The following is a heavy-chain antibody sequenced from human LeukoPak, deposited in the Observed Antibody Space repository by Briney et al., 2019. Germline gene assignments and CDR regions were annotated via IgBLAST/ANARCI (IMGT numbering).Heavy chain of an antibody. V-gene: IGHV3-23*01. Sequence: GGSLRLSCAASGFTFSSYAMSWVRQAPGKGLEWVSAISGSGGSTYYADSVKGRFTISRDNSKNTLCLQMNSLRAEDTAVYYCAKDGIAARSLDYWGQGALVTVSS. D-gene: IGHD6-6*01. CDR3: AKDGIAARSLDY. CDR2: ISGSGGST. J-gene: IGHJ4*02. CDR1: GFTFSSYA.